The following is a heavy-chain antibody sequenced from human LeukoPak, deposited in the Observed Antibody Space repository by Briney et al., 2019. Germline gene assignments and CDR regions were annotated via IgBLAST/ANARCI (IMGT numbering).Heavy chain of an antibody. V-gene: IGHV1-69*13. Sequence: SVKVSCKASGGTYSSYAISWVRQAPGQGLEWMGGIIPIFGTANYAQKFQGRVTITADESTSTAYMELSSLRSEDTAVYYCARSGDYVDPFDYWGQGALVTVSS. CDR2: IIPIFGTA. CDR1: GGTYSSYA. CDR3: ARSGDYVDPFDY. D-gene: IGHD4-17*01. J-gene: IGHJ4*02.